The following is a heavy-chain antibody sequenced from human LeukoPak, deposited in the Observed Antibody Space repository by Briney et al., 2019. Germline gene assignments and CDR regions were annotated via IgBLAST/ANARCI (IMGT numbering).Heavy chain of an antibody. D-gene: IGHD6-13*01. J-gene: IGHJ3*02. CDR1: GFTFSSYW. Sequence: GGSLRLSCAASGFTFSSYWMHWVRQAPGKGLVWVSRINSDGSSTSYADSVKGRFTISRDNAKNTLYLQMNSLRAEDTAVYYCARGGIAAAGDDAFDIWGQGTMVTVSS. V-gene: IGHV3-74*01. CDR3: ARGGIAAAGDDAFDI. CDR2: INSDGSST.